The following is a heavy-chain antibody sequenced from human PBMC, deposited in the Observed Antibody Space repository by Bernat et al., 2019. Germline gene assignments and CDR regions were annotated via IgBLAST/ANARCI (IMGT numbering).Heavy chain of an antibody. J-gene: IGHJ4*02. V-gene: IGHV3-33*01. Sequence: QVQLAESGGGVVQPGRSLRLSCVASGFTFNFYGMHWVRQAPGRGVEWVAVIWHDGSKKYYVDSVKGRFTISRDNSENTVYLQMNSLRADDTAVYYCARAIGHNGNDYLDSWGQGTLVTVSP. D-gene: IGHD5-12*01. CDR1: GFTFNFYG. CDR3: ARAIGHNGNDYLDS. CDR2: IWHDGSKK.